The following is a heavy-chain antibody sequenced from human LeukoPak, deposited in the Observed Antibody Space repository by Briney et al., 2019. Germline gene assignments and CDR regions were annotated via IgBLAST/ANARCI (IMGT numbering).Heavy chain of an antibody. CDR2: IYTSGST. CDR3: ARAHYGYNYYYMDV. CDR1: GGSISSGDYY. V-gene: IGHV4-61*02. J-gene: IGHJ6*03. Sequence: PSQTLSLTCTVSGGSISSGDYYWSWIRQPAGKGLEWIGRIYTSGSTNYNPSLKSRVTMSVDTSKNQFSLKLSSVTAADTAVYYCARAHYGYNYYYMDVWGKGTTVTVSS. D-gene: IGHD3-10*01.